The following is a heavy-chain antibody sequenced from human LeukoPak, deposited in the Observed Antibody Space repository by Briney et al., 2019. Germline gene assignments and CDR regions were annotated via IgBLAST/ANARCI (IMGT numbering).Heavy chain of an antibody. J-gene: IGHJ6*03. V-gene: IGHV4-39*07. CDR3: ARAPGLGYYYYMDV. CDR1: GGSISSSSYY. CDR2: IYYTGST. Sequence: PSETLSLTCTVFGGSISSSSYYWGWIRQPPGKGLEWIGNIYYTGSTYYNPSLKSRVTMSVDTSKNHFSLKLGSVTAADTAVYYCARAPGLGYYYYMDVWGKGTTVTVSS.